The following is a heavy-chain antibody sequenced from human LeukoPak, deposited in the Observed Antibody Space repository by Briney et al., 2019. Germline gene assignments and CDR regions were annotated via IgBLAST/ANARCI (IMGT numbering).Heavy chain of an antibody. CDR3: ARDVPPVASPSFDY. CDR1: GYTFTSYG. J-gene: IGHJ4*02. CDR2: ISAYNGNT. Sequence: ASVKVSCKASGYTFTSYGISWVRQAPGQGLEWMGWISAYNGNTNYAQKLQGRVTMTTDTSTSTAYMELRSLRSDDTAVYYCARDVPPVASPSFDYWGQGTLVTVSP. V-gene: IGHV1-18*01.